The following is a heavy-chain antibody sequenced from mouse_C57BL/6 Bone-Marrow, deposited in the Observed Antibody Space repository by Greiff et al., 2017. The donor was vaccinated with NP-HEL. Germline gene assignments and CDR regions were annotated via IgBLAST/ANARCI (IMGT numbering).Heavy chain of an antibody. D-gene: IGHD2-3*01. Sequence: VRLQQPGAELVKPGASVKMSCKASGYTFTSYWITWVKQRPGQGLEWIGDIYPGSGSTNYNEKFKSKATLTVDTSSSTAYMQLSSLTSEDSAVYYCAREGYDGYYLDYWGQGTTLTVSS. CDR1: GYTFTSYW. V-gene: IGHV1-55*01. CDR2: IYPGSGST. J-gene: IGHJ2*01. CDR3: AREGYDGYYLDY.